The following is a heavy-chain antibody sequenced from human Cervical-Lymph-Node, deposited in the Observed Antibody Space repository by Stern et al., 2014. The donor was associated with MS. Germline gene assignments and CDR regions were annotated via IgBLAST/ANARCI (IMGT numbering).Heavy chain of an antibody. V-gene: IGHV1-18*01. CDR1: GFTFSNYG. CDR3: MRDRGRVATTTGDF. Sequence: VHLVESGPEVKKPGASVKVSCKASGFTFSNYGLSWVRQAPGQGLEWMGWISAYNGNIDLAQKFQGRLTMTTDTSTSTVYMELNSMRSDDTAEYYCMRDRGRVATTTGDFWGQGTLVTVTT. D-gene: IGHD1-26*01. J-gene: IGHJ4*02. CDR2: ISAYNGNI.